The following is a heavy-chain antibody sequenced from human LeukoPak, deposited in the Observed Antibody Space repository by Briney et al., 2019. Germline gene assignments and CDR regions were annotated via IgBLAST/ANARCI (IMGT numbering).Heavy chain of an antibody. CDR2: IRYDGSNE. Sequence: PGGSLRLSCAASGFTFSSYGMHWVRQAPGKGLEWVAFIRYDGSNEYYADSVKGRFTISRDNSKNTLYLQMNSLRAEDTAVYYCAKPLGYSGYVFDYWGQGTLVTVSS. D-gene: IGHD5-12*01. CDR3: AKPLGYSGYVFDY. J-gene: IGHJ4*02. CDR1: GFTFSSYG. V-gene: IGHV3-30*02.